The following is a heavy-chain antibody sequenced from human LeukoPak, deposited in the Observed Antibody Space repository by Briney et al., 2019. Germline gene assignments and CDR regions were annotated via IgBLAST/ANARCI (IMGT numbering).Heavy chain of an antibody. V-gene: IGHV3-7*01. CDR2: IKQDGSEK. CDR3: ASWADYYGSGSYRAFDY. Sequence: LGGSLRLSCAASGFTFDDHGMSWVRQAPGKGLEWVANIKQDGSEKYYVDSVKGRFTISRDNAKNSLYLQMNSLRAEDTAVYYCASWADYYGSGSYRAFDYWGQGTLVTVSS. CDR1: GFTFDDHG. D-gene: IGHD3-10*01. J-gene: IGHJ4*02.